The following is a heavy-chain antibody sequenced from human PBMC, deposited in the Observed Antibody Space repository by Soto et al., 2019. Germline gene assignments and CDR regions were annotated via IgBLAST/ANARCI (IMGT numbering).Heavy chain of an antibody. V-gene: IGHV4-59*01. CDR3: ARDAPSSSHFDY. CDR1: GGSISSYY. D-gene: IGHD2-2*01. J-gene: IGHJ4*02. Sequence: SETLSLTCTVSGGSISSYYWRWIRQPPGKRLEWIGYISYSGSTFYNPSLKSRVTISVDTSKNQFSLKLSSVTAADTAVYYCARDAPSSSHFDYWGQGTLVTV. CDR2: ISYSGST.